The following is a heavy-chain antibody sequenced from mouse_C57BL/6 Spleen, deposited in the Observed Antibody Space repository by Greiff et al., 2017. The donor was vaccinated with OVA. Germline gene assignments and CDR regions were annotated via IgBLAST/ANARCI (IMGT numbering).Heavy chain of an antibody. Sequence: QVQLKESGAELVKPGASVKISCKASGYAFSSYWMNWVKQRPGKGLEWIGQIYPGDGDTNYNGKFKGKATLTADKSSSTAYMQLSSLTSEDSAVYFCARKDYYGSSPYWGQGTTLTVSS. D-gene: IGHD1-1*01. CDR3: ARKDYYGSSPY. V-gene: IGHV1-80*01. J-gene: IGHJ2*01. CDR1: GYAFSSYW. CDR2: IYPGDGDT.